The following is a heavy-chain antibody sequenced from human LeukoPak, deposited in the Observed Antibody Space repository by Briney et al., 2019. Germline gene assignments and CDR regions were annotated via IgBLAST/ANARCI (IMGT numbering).Heavy chain of an antibody. CDR2: ISDNGGST. CDR1: GFIFSGSG. J-gene: IGHJ4*02. V-gene: IGHV3-23*01. D-gene: IGHD3-22*01. Sequence: GGSLRLSCAASGFIFSGSGMSWVRQAPGKGLEWVSTISDNGGSTYYPDSVKGRFTISRDNSKNTLYLQMNSPRAEDTAVYYCAKGAYYDLWGQGTLVTVSS. CDR3: AKGAYYDL.